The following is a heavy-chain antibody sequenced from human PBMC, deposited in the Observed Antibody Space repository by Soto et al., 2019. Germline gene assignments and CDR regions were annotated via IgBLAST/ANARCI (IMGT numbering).Heavy chain of an antibody. CDR1: GGTFSSYA. CDR2: IIPIFGTA. J-gene: IGHJ5*02. V-gene: IGHV1-69*06. CDR3: ARDPEESVGATPWFDP. Sequence: QVQLVQSGAEVKKPGSSVKVSCKASGGTFSSYAISWVRQAPGQGLEWMGGIIPIFGTANYAQKFQGRVTITADKSTSTADMELSSLRSEDTAVYYCARDPEESVGATPWFDPWGQGTLVTVSS. D-gene: IGHD1-26*01.